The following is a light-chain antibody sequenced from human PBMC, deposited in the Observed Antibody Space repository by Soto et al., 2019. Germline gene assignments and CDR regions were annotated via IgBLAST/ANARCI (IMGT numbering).Light chain of an antibody. CDR3: QHYDSYYT. Sequence: DIPMTQSPSTLSASAGDRVTITCRASQSINNWLAWYQQKPGKAPNLLIYDASNLESGVPSRFSGSGSGTEFTLTISSLQPDDFATYYCQHYDSYYTFGQGTNLEIK. CDR1: QSINNW. V-gene: IGKV1-5*01. CDR2: DAS. J-gene: IGKJ2*01.